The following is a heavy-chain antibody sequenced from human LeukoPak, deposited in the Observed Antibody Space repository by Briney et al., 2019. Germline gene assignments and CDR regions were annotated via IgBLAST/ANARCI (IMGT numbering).Heavy chain of an antibody. Sequence: PSETLSLTCTVSGGSIIGGSYYWSWIRQPAGKGLEWIGRISSSGNTNYNPSLKSRVTISIDTSKNQFSLKLSSVTAADTAVYYCARSPSAGWFDPWGQGTLVTVSS. J-gene: IGHJ5*02. CDR3: ARSPSAGWFDP. CDR2: ISSSGNT. CDR1: GGSIIGGSYY. V-gene: IGHV4-61*02.